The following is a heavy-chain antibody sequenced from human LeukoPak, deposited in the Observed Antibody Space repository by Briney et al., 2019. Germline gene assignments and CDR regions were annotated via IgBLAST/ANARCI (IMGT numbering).Heavy chain of an antibody. Sequence: GRTLRLSCVASGFTFSNYWMSWVRHAPGKGLEWGANIKKDVSEKYYVDSVKGRFTISRDNAKNSLYLQMNSLRAEDTAVYYCTRAGAYYYDSSGSDYWGQGTLVTVSS. V-gene: IGHV3-7*01. D-gene: IGHD3-22*01. CDR1: GFTFSNYW. J-gene: IGHJ4*02. CDR2: IKKDVSEK. CDR3: TRAGAYYYDSSGSDY.